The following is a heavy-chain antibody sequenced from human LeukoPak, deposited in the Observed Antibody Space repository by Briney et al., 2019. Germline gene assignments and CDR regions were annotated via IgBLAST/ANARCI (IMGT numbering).Heavy chain of an antibody. CDR3: ARVYDFWSGYYSRHYYYYMDV. CDR1: GYTFTSYD. Sequence: ASVKVSCKASGYTFTSYDINWVRQATGQGLEWMGWTNPNSDNTGYAQKFQGRVTMTRNTSISTAYMELSSLRSEDTAVYYCARVYDFWSGYYSRHYYYYMDVWGKGTTVTVSS. D-gene: IGHD3-3*01. V-gene: IGHV1-8*01. CDR2: TNPNSDNT. J-gene: IGHJ6*03.